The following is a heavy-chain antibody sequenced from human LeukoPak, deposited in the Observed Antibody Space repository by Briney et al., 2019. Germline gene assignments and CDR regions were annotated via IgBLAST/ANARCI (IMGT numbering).Heavy chain of an antibody. J-gene: IGHJ4*02. Sequence: GGSLRLSCTVSGFTFSDHYMSWMRQAPGKGLEWVSIFSGSGASTYYADSVKGRFTVSRDNSKNMLYLQMNSLRAEDTAVYYCAKRDNIGEYYFDYWGQGTLVTVSS. CDR3: AKRDNIGEYYFDY. V-gene: IGHV3-23*01. CDR2: FSGSGAST. CDR1: GFTFSDHY. D-gene: IGHD5-12*01.